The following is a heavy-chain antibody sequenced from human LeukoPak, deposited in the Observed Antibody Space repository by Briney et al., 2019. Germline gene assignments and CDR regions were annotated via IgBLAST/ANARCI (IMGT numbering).Heavy chain of an antibody. CDR2: IKYSGSN. D-gene: IGHD6-6*01. CDR1: GGSFSGYF. J-gene: IGHJ6*03. V-gene: IGHV4-34*01. Sequence: SGTLSLTCAVSGGSFSGYFLRWVRQPPGKGLEWVGVIKYSGSNKYNPAPKSRGTISVDTSKNQFSLKLSSVTAADTAVYYCARVHPYSSSSSYYYYYMDVWGKGTTVTVSS. CDR3: ARVHPYSSSSSYYYYYMDV.